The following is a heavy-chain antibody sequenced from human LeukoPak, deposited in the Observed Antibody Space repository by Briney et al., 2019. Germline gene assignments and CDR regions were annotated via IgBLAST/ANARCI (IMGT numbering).Heavy chain of an antibody. J-gene: IGHJ4*02. D-gene: IGHD6-13*01. Sequence: PPETLSLTCTISGGSISSYYWSWIRQPPGKGLEWIGYIYYSGSTNYNPSLKSRVTISVDTSKNQFSLKLSSVTAADTAVYYCARHEYSSSWTGFDYWGQGTLVTVSS. V-gene: IGHV4-59*08. CDR1: GGSISSYY. CDR3: ARHEYSSSWTGFDY. CDR2: IYYSGST.